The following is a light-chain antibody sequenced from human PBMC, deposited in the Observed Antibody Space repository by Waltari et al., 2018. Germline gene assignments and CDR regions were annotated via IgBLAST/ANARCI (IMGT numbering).Light chain of an antibody. J-gene: IGKJ4*01. Sequence: DFQMTQSPSSLSASVGDRVTITCRGSQSISTYLNWYQQKPGKAPNLLIYAASSLQSGVPSRFSGSGSGTDFTLTISSLQPEDFATYYCQQSYSPLTFGGGTKVEIK. CDR3: QQSYSPLT. CDR1: QSISTY. CDR2: AAS. V-gene: IGKV1-39*01.